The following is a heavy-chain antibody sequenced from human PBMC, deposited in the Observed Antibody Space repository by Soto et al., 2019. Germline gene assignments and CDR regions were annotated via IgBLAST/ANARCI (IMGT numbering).Heavy chain of an antibody. V-gene: IGHV1-58*01. D-gene: IGHD1-7*01. CDR2: IVVGSGNT. CDR3: AASELPEPVSKAFDI. J-gene: IGHJ3*02. Sequence: ASVKVSCKASGFTFTSSAVQWVRQARGQRLEWIGWIVVGSGNTNYAQKFQERVTITRDMSTSTVYLELSSLRSEDTAVYYCAASELPEPVSKAFDIWGQGTMVTVSS. CDR1: GFTFTSSA.